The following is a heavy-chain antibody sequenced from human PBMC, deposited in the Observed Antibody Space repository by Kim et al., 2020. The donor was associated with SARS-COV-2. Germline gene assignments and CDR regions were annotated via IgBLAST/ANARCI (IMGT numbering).Heavy chain of an antibody. J-gene: IGHJ5*02. Sequence: GGSLRLSCAASGFTFSSYGMHWVRQAPGKGLEWVAVIWYDGSNKYYADSVKGRFTISRDNSKNTLYLQMNSLRAEDTAVYYCARGPFITVAAAGNWFDPWGQGTLVTVSS. V-gene: IGHV3-33*01. D-gene: IGHD6-13*01. CDR3: ARGPFITVAAAGNWFDP. CDR2: IWYDGSNK. CDR1: GFTFSSYG.